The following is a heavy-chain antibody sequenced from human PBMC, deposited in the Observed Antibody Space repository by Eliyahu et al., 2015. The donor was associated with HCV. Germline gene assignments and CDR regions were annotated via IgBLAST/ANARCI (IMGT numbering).Heavy chain of an antibody. CDR3: ARAPPHSGGWYNF. CDR1: GYSISSGYY. CDR2: LYHSGAT. V-gene: IGHV4-38-2*01. J-gene: IGHJ4*02. D-gene: IGHD6-19*01. Sequence: QVQLQESGPGLVKPSETLSLSCDVPGYSISSGYYWGWIRQPPGKGLEWIGSLYHSGATYYNPSLKSRVTISLDTSKDQFSLKLNSVTAADTAVYYCARAPPHSGGWYNFWGQGTLVTVSS.